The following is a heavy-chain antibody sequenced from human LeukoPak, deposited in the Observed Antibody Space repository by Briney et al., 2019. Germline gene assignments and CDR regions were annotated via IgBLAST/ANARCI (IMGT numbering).Heavy chain of an antibody. V-gene: IGHV1-24*01. CDR3: TTRSGDFWSGFVN. CDR2: FDPEEAKM. J-gene: IGHJ4*02. D-gene: IGHD3-3*01. CDR1: GNSLIELS. Sequence: GASVTVSCTVSGNSLIELSIQWVRQGPGKGLESMGGFDPEEAKMVYAQNFQGRVTMTEDTSTQAAYMELSGLTSDDTAVYYCTTRSGDFWSGFVNWGQGTLVTVSS.